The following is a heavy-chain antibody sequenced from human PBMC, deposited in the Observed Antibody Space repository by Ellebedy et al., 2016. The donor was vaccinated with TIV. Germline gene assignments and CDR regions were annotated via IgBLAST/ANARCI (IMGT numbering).Heavy chain of an antibody. D-gene: IGHD6-19*01. CDR3: ARDSSIAVAGTENWYFDL. Sequence: GESLKISXAASGFMFSCYAMNWVRQAPGKGLEWVSVISGRGGSTYYADSVKGRFTISRDNSKNSLYLQMNSLRDEDTAVYYCARDSSIAVAGTENWYFDLWGRGTLVTVSS. J-gene: IGHJ2*01. CDR2: ISGRGGST. V-gene: IGHV3-23*01. CDR1: GFMFSCYA.